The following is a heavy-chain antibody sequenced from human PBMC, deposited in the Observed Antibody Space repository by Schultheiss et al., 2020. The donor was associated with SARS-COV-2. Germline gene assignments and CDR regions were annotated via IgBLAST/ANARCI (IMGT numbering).Heavy chain of an antibody. V-gene: IGHV1-2*04. D-gene: IGHD2-2*01. J-gene: IGHJ5*02. CDR1: GYTFTNYY. Sequence: GESLKISCKASGYTFTNYYMHWVRQAPGHGLEWMGWINPNSGGTNYAQKFQGWVTMTEDTSTDTAYMELSRLRSDDTAVYYCARGLFKDHQLLFWRSSGWFDPWGQGTLVTVS. CDR3: ARGLFKDHQLLFWRSSGWFDP. CDR2: INPNSGGT.